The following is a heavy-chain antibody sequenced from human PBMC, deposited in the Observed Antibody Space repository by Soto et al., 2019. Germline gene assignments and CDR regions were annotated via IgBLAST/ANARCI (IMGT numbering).Heavy chain of an antibody. J-gene: IGHJ4*02. Sequence: EVQLVQSGAEVIKPGESLKISCKASGYSFTNYWIGWVRQMPGKGLELMGIMYPGDSDTRYSPSFQGQVTISADKSISTTYLQWSSLKASDTAIYYCARGNRPPTYYFEYWGQGTLVTVSS. CDR2: MYPGDSDT. V-gene: IGHV5-51*01. D-gene: IGHD6-6*01. CDR1: GYSFTNYW. CDR3: ARGNRPPTYYFEY.